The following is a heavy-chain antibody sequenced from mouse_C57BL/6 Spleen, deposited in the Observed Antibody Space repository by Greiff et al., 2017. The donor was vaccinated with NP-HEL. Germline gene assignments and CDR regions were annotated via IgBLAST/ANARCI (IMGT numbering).Heavy chain of an antibody. V-gene: IGHV14-1*01. CDR2: IDPEDGDT. J-gene: IGHJ3*01. CDR3: TTPHYDYDEGFPY. CDR1: GFNIKDYY. Sequence: EVQLQQSGAELVRPGASVKLSCTASGFNIKDYYMHWVKQRPEQGLEWIGRIDPEDGDTEYAPKFQGKATMTADTSSNTAYLQLSSLTSEDTAVYYCTTPHYDYDEGFPYWGQGTLVTVSA. D-gene: IGHD2-4*01.